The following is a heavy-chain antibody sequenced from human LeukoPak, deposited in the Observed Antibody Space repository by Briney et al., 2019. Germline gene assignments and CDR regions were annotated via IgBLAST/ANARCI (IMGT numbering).Heavy chain of an antibody. CDR3: TRDSSGWYHWLDP. CDR1: GFTFSSYE. D-gene: IGHD6-19*01. J-gene: IGHJ5*02. V-gene: IGHV3-48*03. Sequence: TGGSLRLSCAASGFTFSSYEMNWVRQAPGKGLEWVSYISSSGSSIYYADSVKGRFTISRDNAKNSLYLQMSSLRAEDTAVYYCTRDSSGWYHWLDPWGQGTLVTVSS. CDR2: ISSSGSSI.